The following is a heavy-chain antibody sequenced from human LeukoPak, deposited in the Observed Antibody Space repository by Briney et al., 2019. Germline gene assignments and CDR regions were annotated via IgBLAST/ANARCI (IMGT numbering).Heavy chain of an antibody. D-gene: IGHD2-8*01. Sequence: PGGSLRLSCAASGFTFSSYWMTWVRQAPGKGLEWVANIKQDGSEKYSVDSVKGRFTISRDNAKNSLYMQMNSLRAEDTAVYYCARVMLASAWRTYGSYYYYYYMDVWGKGTTVTVSS. J-gene: IGHJ6*03. CDR3: ARVMLASAWRTYGSYYYYYYMDV. CDR2: IKQDGSEK. V-gene: IGHV3-7*01. CDR1: GFTFSSYW.